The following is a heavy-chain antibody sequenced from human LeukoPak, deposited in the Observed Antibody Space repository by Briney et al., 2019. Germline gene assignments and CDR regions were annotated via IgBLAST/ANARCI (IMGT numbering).Heavy chain of an antibody. CDR1: GFTFSSYG. CDR2: ISYDGSNK. D-gene: IGHD6-19*01. Sequence: GGSLRLSCAASGFTFSSYGMHWVRQAPGKGLERVAVISYDGSNKYYADSVKGRFTISRDNSKNTLYLQMNSLRAEDTTVYYCAKGPSGYSSGDNWFDPWGQGTQVTVSS. CDR3: AKGPSGYSSGDNWFDP. J-gene: IGHJ5*02. V-gene: IGHV3-30*18.